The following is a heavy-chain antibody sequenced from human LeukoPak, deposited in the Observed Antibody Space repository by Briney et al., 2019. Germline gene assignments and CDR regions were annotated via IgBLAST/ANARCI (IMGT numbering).Heavy chain of an antibody. V-gene: IGHV3-23*01. Sequence: PGGSLRLSCAASGFTFSSYAMSWVRQAPGKGLEWVSAISGSGGSTYYADSVKGRFTISRDNSKNTLYLQMSSLRAEDTAVYYCVKGSLGMSGNWFDLWGQGTLVTVSS. CDR1: GFTFSSYA. CDR2: ISGSGGST. D-gene: IGHD7-27*01. CDR3: VKGSLGMSGNWFDL. J-gene: IGHJ5*02.